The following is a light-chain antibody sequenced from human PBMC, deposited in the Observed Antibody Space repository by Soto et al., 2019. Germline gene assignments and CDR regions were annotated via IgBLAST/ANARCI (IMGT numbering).Light chain of an antibody. Sequence: EIQMTQSPSSLSASVGDRVTITCQASQDIRNYLNWYQQKPGKAPNLLIYDASNLRAGVPSRFSGSGSGTEFTFTISSLQPEDIATYYCQHYDHLPPLSFGGGTKVEIK. CDR1: QDIRNY. CDR3: QHYDHLPPLS. CDR2: DAS. J-gene: IGKJ4*01. V-gene: IGKV1-33*01.